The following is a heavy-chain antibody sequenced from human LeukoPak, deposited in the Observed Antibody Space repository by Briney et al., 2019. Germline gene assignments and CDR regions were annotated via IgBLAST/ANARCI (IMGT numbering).Heavy chain of an antibody. CDR3: AREIVGATTYDY. CDR2: IKQDGSEK. V-gene: IGHV3-7*01. D-gene: IGHD1-26*01. Sequence: GGSLRLSCAASGFTFSSHWMSWVRQAPGKGLEWVAIIKQDGSEKDYVDSVTGRFTISRDNAKNSLYLQMNSLRDEDTAVYYCAREIVGATTYDYWGQGTLVTVSS. J-gene: IGHJ4*02. CDR1: GFTFSSHW.